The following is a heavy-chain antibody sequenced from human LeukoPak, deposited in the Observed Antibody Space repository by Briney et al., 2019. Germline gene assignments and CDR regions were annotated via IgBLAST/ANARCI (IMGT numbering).Heavy chain of an antibody. CDR1: GYSFTSYW. Sequence: GESLKISCKGSGYSFTSYWIGWVRQMPGKGLEWMGIIYPGDSDTRYRPSFQGQVTISADKSISTAYPQWSSLKASDTAMYYCARQGSGYYGSGSYYPDYWGQGTLVTVSS. V-gene: IGHV5-51*01. CDR3: ARQGSGYYGSGSYYPDY. J-gene: IGHJ4*02. CDR2: IYPGDSDT. D-gene: IGHD3-10*01.